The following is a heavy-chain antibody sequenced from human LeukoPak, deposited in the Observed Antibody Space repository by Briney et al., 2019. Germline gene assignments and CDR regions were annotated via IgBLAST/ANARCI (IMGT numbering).Heavy chain of an antibody. V-gene: IGHV4-34*01. CDR1: GRSFTVYY. D-gene: IGHD6-13*01. CDR3: ARGRRQLVRSWGY. CDR2: ISHRGRT. J-gene: IGHJ4*02. Sequence: SETLSLTCAVYGRSFTVYYWSWIRQPPGKGLEWIGEISHRGRTNYNPSLKSRVTISVYTSKNQFSLKLTSVTAADTAVYYCARGRRQLVRSWGYWGQGTLVTVSS.